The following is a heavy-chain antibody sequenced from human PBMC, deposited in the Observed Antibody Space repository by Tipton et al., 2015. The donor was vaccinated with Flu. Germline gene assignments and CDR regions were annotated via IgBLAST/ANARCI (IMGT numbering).Heavy chain of an antibody. CDR2: IFNSGNA. V-gene: IGHV4-38-2*01. D-gene: IGHD4-11*01. CDR1: GFSIRSANYC. CDR3: ARRDYSNYVSEPKNLFDS. J-gene: IGHJ5*01. Sequence: TLSLTCAVSGFSIRSANYCWGWIRQPPGKGLERISNIFNSGNAYHNPSLKGRVTISVDTSKNQFSLKLSSVTAAATAVYYCARRDYSNYVSEPKNLFDSWGQGTLVTVSS.